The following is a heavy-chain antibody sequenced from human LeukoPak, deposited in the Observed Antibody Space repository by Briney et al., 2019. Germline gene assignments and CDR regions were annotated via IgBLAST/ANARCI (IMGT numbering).Heavy chain of an antibody. V-gene: IGHV4-59*01. CDR1: GGSITSYY. J-gene: IGHJ4*02. CDR3: ARGARYYDY. Sequence: SEALSLTCTVSGGSITSYYWSWIRQPPGKGLEWIGYIYYSGSTNYNPSLKSRVTISVDTSKNQFSLKLSSVTAADTAVYYCARGARYYDYWGQGTLVTVSS. CDR2: IYYSGST.